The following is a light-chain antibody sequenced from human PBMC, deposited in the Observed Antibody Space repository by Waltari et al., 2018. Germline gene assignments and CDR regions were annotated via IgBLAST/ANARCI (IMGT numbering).Light chain of an antibody. Sequence: DIQMTQSPSTLSASVGDRVTRTCRASQSISTWLAWYQQKPGKAPKTLIYKASTLAGGVPSRFSGSGSGTEFTLTISSLQPDDFATYYCQQYSSWWTFGQGTKVEIK. V-gene: IGKV1-5*03. CDR1: QSISTW. CDR3: QQYSSWWT. J-gene: IGKJ1*01. CDR2: KAS.